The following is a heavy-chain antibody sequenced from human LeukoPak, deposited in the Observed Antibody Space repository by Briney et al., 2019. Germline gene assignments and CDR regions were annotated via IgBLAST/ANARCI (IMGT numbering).Heavy chain of an antibody. V-gene: IGHV3-30*04. J-gene: IGHJ6*04. CDR2: ISYDGSNK. D-gene: IGHD2-2*01. Sequence: PGGSLRLSCAASGFTFSSYAMSWVRQAPGKGLEWVAVISYDGSNKYYADSVKGRFTISRDNSKNTLYLQMNSLRAEDTAVYYCAREDCSSTSCYRDGMDVWGKGTSVTVSS. CDR1: GFTFSSYA. CDR3: AREDCSSTSCYRDGMDV.